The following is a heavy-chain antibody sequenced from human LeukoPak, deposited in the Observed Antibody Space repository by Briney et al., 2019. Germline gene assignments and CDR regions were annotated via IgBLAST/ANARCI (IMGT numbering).Heavy chain of an antibody. Sequence: PSETLSLTCTVSGGSISSSDYYWGWNRQAPGKGLEWIGSIYYSGSTYYNPSLKSRVTISVDTSKNQFSLKLSSVTAADTTVYYCPRQGRDWYFDLWGRGTLVTVSS. J-gene: IGHJ2*01. CDR3: PRQGRDWYFDL. V-gene: IGHV4-39*01. CDR2: IYYSGST. CDR1: GGSISSSDYY.